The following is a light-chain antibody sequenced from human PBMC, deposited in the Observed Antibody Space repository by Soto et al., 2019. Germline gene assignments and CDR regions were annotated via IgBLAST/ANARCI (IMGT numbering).Light chain of an antibody. J-gene: IGLJ2*01. CDR3: SSYTSSSALVL. CDR1: SSDVGIYNY. V-gene: IGLV2-14*03. CDR2: DVS. Sequence: QSALTQPASVSGSPGQSITISCTGTSSDVGIYNYVSWYQHHPDKAPKLMIYDVSNRPSGVSNRFSGSKSGNTASLTISGLQTEDEADYYCSSYTSSSALVLFGGGTKLTVL.